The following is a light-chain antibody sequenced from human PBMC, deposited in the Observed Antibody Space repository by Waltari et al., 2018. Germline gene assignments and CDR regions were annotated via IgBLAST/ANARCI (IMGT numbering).Light chain of an antibody. CDR3: MQGTHWPLT. CDR2: KVS. V-gene: IGKV2-30*01. Sequence: DAVLTQSPLSLPVTLGQPASISCRSSQTLVYKDGVTYLNWFQQRPGQSPRRLIYKVSTRDSGVPDRFGGSGSGTDFTLKISRVEAEDVGVYYCMQGTHWPLTFGGGTKVEIK. CDR1: QTLVYKDGVTY. J-gene: IGKJ4*01.